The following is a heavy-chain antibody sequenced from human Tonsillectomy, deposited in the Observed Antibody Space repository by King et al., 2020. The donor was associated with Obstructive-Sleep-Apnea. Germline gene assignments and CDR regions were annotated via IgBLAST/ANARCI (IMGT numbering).Heavy chain of an antibody. CDR2: IKSKTDGGTT. CDR3: TTDHEAMVTFDY. V-gene: IGHV3-15*01. CDR1: GFTFSNAW. Sequence: VQLVESGGGLVKPGGSLRLSCAASGFTFSNAWMSWVRQAPGKGLEWVGRIKSKTDGGTTDYAAPVKGRFTISRDDSKNTLYLQMNSLKTEDTAVYYCTTDHEAMVTFDYWGQGTLVTVSS. D-gene: IGHD5-18*01. J-gene: IGHJ4*02.